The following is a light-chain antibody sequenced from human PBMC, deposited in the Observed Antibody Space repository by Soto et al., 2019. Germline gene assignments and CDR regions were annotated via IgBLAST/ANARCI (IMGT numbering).Light chain of an antibody. CDR2: GAS. CDR1: QSVSANY. CDR3: HQYGSSPFT. J-gene: IGKJ3*01. Sequence: EVVLTQSPATLSLSPGERATLSCRADQSVSANYLAWYQQKPGQAPRLLIYGASSRATGIPDRFSGSGSGTDLTLTISRQEPEDFAVFYCHQYGSSPFTFGPGTKVDIK. V-gene: IGKV3-20*01.